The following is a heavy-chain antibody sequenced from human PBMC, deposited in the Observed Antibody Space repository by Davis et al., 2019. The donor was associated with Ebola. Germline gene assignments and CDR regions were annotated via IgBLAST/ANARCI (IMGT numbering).Heavy chain of an antibody. D-gene: IGHD2-2*01. CDR2: IYYSGST. CDR3: ARQIVVVPAAKENWFDP. J-gene: IGHJ5*02. CDR1: GGSISSYY. Sequence: PGGSLRLSCTVSGGSISSYYWSWIRQPPGKGLEWIGYIYYSGSTNYNPSLKSRVTISVDTSKNQFSLKLSSVTAADTAVYYCARQIVVVPAAKENWFDPWGQGTLVTVSS. V-gene: IGHV4-59*08.